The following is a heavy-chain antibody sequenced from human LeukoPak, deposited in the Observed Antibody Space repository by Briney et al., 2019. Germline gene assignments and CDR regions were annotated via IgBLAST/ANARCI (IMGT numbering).Heavy chain of an antibody. J-gene: IGHJ1*01. D-gene: IGHD2/OR15-2a*01. Sequence: GGSLRLSCATSGFTFSSYGMHWVRQAPGKGLEWVAVISYDGSNKYCADSVKGRFTISRDNSKNTLYLQMNSLRAEDSAVYHCAKEAPQDFYFHHWGQGTLVTVSS. CDR2: ISYDGSNK. CDR1: GFTFSSYG. V-gene: IGHV3-30*18. CDR3: AKEAPQDFYFHH.